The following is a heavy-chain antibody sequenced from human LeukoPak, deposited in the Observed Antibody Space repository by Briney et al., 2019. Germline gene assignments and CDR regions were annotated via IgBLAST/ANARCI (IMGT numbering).Heavy chain of an antibody. J-gene: IGHJ3*02. D-gene: IGHD3-3*01. CDR3: ARGLGRFLEWLKDAFDI. Sequence: SETLSLTCTVSGGSISSSSYYWGWIRQPPGKGLEWIGSTYYSGSTYYNPSLKSRVTISVDTSKNQFSLKLSSVTAADTAVYYCARGLGRFLEWLKDAFDIWGQGTMVTVSS. CDR1: GGSISSSSYY. CDR2: TYYSGST. V-gene: IGHV4-39*07.